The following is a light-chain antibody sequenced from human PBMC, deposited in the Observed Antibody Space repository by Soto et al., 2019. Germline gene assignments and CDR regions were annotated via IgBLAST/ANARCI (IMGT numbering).Light chain of an antibody. J-gene: IGKJ1*01. CDR2: AAS. CDR1: QGISSY. Sequence: AIRMTQSPSSLSASTGDRVTITCRASQGISSYLAWYQQKPGKAPKLLIYAASTLQSGVPSRFSGSGSGTDFTLTISCLQSEDFATYYCQQYYTYPRTFGLGTKVEIK. V-gene: IGKV1-8*01. CDR3: QQYYTYPRT.